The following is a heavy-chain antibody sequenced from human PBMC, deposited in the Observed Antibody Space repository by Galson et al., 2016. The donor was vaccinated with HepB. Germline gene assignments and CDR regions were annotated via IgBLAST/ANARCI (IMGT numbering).Heavy chain of an antibody. Sequence: SLRLSCAASGFTFREYWMSWVRQAPGKGLEWVSVVYTDATTSYANSIKGLFTISRDLPKNTVYLIMNNMRVDDTAVYYCASGPLSLDFWGQGTLVTVSS. CDR1: GFTFREYW. D-gene: IGHD2/OR15-2a*01. CDR2: VYTDATT. V-gene: IGHV3-53*01. J-gene: IGHJ4*02. CDR3: ASGPLSLDF.